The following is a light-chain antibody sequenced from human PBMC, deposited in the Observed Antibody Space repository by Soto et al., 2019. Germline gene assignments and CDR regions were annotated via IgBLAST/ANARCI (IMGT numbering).Light chain of an antibody. J-gene: IGKJ1*01. CDR2: DAS. CDR3: QQRSNWPWT. Sequence: IVLTQSPATLSLSPGERATLSCRDSQSVSSYLAWYQQKPGQAPRLLIYDASNRATGIPARFSGSGSGTDFTLTISSLEPEDFAVYYCQQRSNWPWTFGQGTKV. CDR1: QSVSSY. V-gene: IGKV3-11*01.